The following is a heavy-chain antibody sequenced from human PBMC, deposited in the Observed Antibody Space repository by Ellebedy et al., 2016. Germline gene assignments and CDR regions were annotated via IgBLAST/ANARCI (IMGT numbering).Heavy chain of an antibody. J-gene: IGHJ4*02. CDR3: AREGVAGSPGDY. V-gene: IGHV3-7*01. CDR2: IKQDGSEK. CDR1: GFTFSSYW. Sequence: GESLKISXAASGFTFSSYWMSWVRQAPGKGLEWVANIKQDGSEKYYLDSVKGRFTISRDNAKNSLYLQMNSLRAEDTAVYYCAREGVAGSPGDYWGQGTLVTVSS. D-gene: IGHD6-19*01.